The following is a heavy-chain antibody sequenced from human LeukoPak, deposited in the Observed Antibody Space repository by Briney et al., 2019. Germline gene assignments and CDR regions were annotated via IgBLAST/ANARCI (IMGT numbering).Heavy chain of an antibody. J-gene: IGHJ6*03. D-gene: IGHD2-2*01. Sequence: GGSLRLSCAASGFTFSNYAMSWVRQAPGKGLEWVSGISGSGGSTYYADSVKGRFTISRDNSKNTLYLQMNSLRAEDTAVYYCARDGIPTYCSSTSCYWGNYYYYYMDVWGKGTTVTVSS. CDR1: GFTFSNYA. CDR3: ARDGIPTYCSSTSCYWGNYYYYYMDV. V-gene: IGHV3-23*01. CDR2: ISGSGGST.